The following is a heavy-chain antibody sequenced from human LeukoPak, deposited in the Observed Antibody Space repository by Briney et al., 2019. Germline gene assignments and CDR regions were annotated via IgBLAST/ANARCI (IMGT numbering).Heavy chain of an antibody. J-gene: IGHJ4*02. V-gene: IGHV4-61*02. CDR2: IYTSGST. CDR3: ARSPLVRFDY. Sequence: SETLSLTCTVSGGSISSGSYYWSWIRQPAGKRLEWIGRIYTSGSTNYNPSLKSRVAISLDTSNNQFSLKLTSVTAADTAVYYCARSPLVRFDYWGRGTLVTVSS. CDR1: GGSISSGSYY.